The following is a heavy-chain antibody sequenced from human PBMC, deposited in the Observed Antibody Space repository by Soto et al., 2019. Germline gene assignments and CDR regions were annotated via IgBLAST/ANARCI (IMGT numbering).Heavy chain of an antibody. J-gene: IGHJ4*02. CDR1: GDTFNSYA. CDR3: ARVPGHMVRGHYFDQ. Sequence: QVQLVQSGAEVRKPGSSVKVSCQASGDTFNSYAINWVRQAPGQGLEVMGGIIPAFGTANYAQKFQGRVTSTADDSTRTAYLELGSLRSEDRAIYYCARVPGHMVRGHYFDQWGQGTLVTVSS. CDR2: IIPAFGTA. D-gene: IGHD3-10*01. V-gene: IGHV1-69*01.